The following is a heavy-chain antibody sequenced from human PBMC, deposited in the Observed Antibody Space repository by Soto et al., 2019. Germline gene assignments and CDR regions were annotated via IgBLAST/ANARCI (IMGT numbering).Heavy chain of an antibody. CDR2: ISGSGGSS. CDR3: AKGLRPRSYSFEYYFDY. V-gene: IGHV3-23*01. Sequence: GGSLRLSCAASGFTFSSYAMSWVRQAPGKGLEWVSTISGSGGSSDYADSVKGRFTISRDNSRNTLYLQMNSLRAEDTAVYYCAKGLRPRSYSFEYYFDYWGQGTLVTVSS. J-gene: IGHJ4*02. CDR1: GFTFSSYA. D-gene: IGHD1-26*01.